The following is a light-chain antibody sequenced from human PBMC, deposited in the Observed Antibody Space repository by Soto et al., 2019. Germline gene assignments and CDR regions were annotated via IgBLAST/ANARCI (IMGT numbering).Light chain of an antibody. V-gene: IGKV3-15*01. CDR2: GAS. J-gene: IGKJ1*01. CDR1: QSVSSN. Sequence: EIVMTQSPATLSVSPGEKATLSCRASQSVSSNLAWYQQKPGQAPRLLIYGASTRATGIPARFSGSGSGTEFTLTISSLQSEDFAVYYSQQYNNWPRGFGQGTKVEIK. CDR3: QQYNNWPRG.